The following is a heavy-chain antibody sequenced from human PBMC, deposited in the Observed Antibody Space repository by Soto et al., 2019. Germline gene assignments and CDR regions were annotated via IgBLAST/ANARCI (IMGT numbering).Heavy chain of an antibody. CDR1: GYSFTNND. CDR2: MNHGSGDT. V-gene: IGHV1-8*01. CDR3: ARMETFGSLNWFDP. D-gene: IGHD3-16*01. J-gene: IGHJ5*02. Sequence: QVQLVQSGAEVREPGASVKVSCKASGYSFTNNDVSWVRQATGQGREWMGWMNHGSGDTGYVQKLQGSVTMTRDISISTAYMELSSLRSDDTAIYYCARMETFGSLNWFDPWGQGTLVTVPS.